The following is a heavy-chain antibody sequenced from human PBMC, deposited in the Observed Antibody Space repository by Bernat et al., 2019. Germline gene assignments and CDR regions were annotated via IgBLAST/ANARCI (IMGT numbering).Heavy chain of an antibody. V-gene: IGHV3-15*07. Sequence: EVQLVESGGGLVKPGGSLRLSCAASGFTFSNAWMNWVRQAPGKGLEGVGRIKSKTDCGKKDYAAPVKGRFTISRDDSKNTLYLQMNSLKTEDTAVYYCTTDSEGWEPLTPLDCWGQGTLVTVSS. J-gene: IGHJ4*02. CDR1: GFTFSNAW. CDR2: IKSKTDCGKK. CDR3: TTDSEGWEPLTPLDC. D-gene: IGHD2-15*01.